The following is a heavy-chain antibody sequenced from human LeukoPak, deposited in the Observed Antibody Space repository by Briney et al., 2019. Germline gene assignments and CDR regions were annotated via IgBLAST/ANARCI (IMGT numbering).Heavy chain of an antibody. CDR2: INHSGST. CDR1: GGSFSGYY. Sequence: TASETLSLTCAVYGGSFSGYYWSWIRQPPGKGLEWIGEINHSGSTNYNPSLKSRVTISVDTSKNQFSLKLSSVTAADTAVYYCARVGVLDTAMPIYYFDYWGQGTLVTVSS. D-gene: IGHD5-18*01. J-gene: IGHJ4*02. CDR3: ARVGVLDTAMPIYYFDY. V-gene: IGHV4-34*01.